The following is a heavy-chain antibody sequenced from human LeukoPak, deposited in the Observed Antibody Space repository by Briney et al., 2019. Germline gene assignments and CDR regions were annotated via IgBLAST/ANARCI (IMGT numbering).Heavy chain of an antibody. CDR2: VYSSGST. CDR3: ARRTGYYEGFDY. J-gene: IGHJ4*02. D-gene: IGHD3/OR15-3a*01. CDR1: GGSMSNYY. Sequence: SETLSLTCRVSGGSMSNYYWSWSRLPPGKGLEWIGYVYSSGSTNYNSSLKSRVTISVDTSKNQFSLRLSSVTAADTAVYYCARRTGYYEGFDYWGQGTLVTVSS. V-gene: IGHV4-59*01.